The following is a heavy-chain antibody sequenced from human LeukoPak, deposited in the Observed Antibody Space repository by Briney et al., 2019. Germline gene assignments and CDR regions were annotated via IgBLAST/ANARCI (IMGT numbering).Heavy chain of an antibody. CDR2: ISSNGGST. CDR3: AKEYSSSLWEKYYFDY. Sequence: PGGSLRLSCAASGFTFSSYAMHWVRQAPGKGLEYVSAISSNGGSTYYANSVKGRFTISRDNSKNTLYLQMNSLRAEDTAVYYCAKEYSSSLWEKYYFDYWGQGTLVTVSS. D-gene: IGHD6-13*01. V-gene: IGHV3-64*01. J-gene: IGHJ4*02. CDR1: GFTFSSYA.